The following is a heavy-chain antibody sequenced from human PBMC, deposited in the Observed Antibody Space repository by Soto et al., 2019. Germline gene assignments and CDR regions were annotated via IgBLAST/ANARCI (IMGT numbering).Heavy chain of an antibody. CDR2: IIPIFGTT. V-gene: IGHV1-69*15. CDR1: VGTFSNYA. D-gene: IGHD5-12*01. J-gene: IGHJ5*02. Sequence: QVQLVQSGAEVKKPGSSVKVSCKASVGTFSNYAITWVRQAPGQGLEWVGRIIPIFGTTNVAQKFQGRVTITADESTTTANMELSGLRSDDTAVYYCAKDGGADGYFGNWLDPWGQGTLVTVSS. CDR3: AKDGGADGYFGNWLDP.